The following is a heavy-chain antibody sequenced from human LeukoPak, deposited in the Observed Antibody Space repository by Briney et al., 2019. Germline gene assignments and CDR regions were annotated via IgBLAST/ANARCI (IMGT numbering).Heavy chain of an antibody. D-gene: IGHD3-10*01. CDR1: GGSISSSNW. CDR2: IYHSGST. J-gene: IGHJ5*02. CDR3: ARGHISLLWFGEQNNWFDP. V-gene: IGHV4-4*02. Sequence: PSETLSLTCAVSGGSISSSNWWSWVRQPPGKGLEWIGEIYHSGSTNYNPSLKSRVTISVDTSKNQFSLKLSSVTAADTAVYYCARGHISLLWFGEQNNWFDPWGQGTLVTVSS.